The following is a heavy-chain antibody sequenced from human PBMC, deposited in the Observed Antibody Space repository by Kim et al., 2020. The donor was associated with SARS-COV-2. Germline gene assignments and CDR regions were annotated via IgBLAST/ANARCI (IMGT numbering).Heavy chain of an antibody. V-gene: IGHV4-31*03. CDR1: GGSISSGGYY. CDR2: IYYSGST. D-gene: IGHD3-22*01. J-gene: IGHJ4*01. CDR3: ARARITMIVVVTEFDY. Sequence: SETLSLTCTVSGGSISSGGYYWSWIRQHPGKGLEWIGYIYYSGSTYYNPSLKSRVTISVDTSKNQFSLKLSSVTAADTAVYYCARARITMIVVVTEFDYWGPGTLVPAPS.